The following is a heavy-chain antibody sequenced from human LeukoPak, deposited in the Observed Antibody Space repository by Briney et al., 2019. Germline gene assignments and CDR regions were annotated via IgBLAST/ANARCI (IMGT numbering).Heavy chain of an antibody. Sequence: SETLALTCSVSGGSATSYYWNWVRQTPGKGLEWIGYISSSETTDYGPSFKSRVTMSLDTSKNQFSLKLSSVTAADTGVYYCARGYCSDERCPVFPSWGQGTLVTVSS. CDR2: ISSSETT. CDR1: GGSATSYY. J-gene: IGHJ5*02. CDR3: ARGYCSDERCPVFPS. V-gene: IGHV4-59*02. D-gene: IGHD2-15*01.